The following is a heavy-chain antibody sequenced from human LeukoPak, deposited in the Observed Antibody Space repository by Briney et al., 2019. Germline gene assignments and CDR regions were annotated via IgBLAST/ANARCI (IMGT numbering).Heavy chain of an antibody. J-gene: IGHJ4*02. CDR2: IYYSGSN. Sequence: SETLSLTCTVSGGSISSSGYYWGWIRQTPGKGLEWIGSIYYSGSNYHNPSLKSRVSMSVDTSKNQFSLKLSSVTAADTAVYYCARGDLVIVATNWGQGTLVTVSS. D-gene: IGHD5-12*01. V-gene: IGHV4-39*07. CDR3: ARGDLVIVATN. CDR1: GGSISSSGYY.